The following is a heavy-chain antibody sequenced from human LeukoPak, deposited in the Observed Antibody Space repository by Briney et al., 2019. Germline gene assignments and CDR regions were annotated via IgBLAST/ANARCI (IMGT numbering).Heavy chain of an antibody. D-gene: IGHD3-3*01. CDR1: GYTFTNYA. CDR2: INAGNGNT. Sequence: ASVKVSCKASGYTFTNYAIHWVRQAPGQRPEWMGWINAGNGNTKYSLTFQDRVTVTRDKSASTAYMELSSLRSEDTAAYYCARGIWSSHKADYYLDQWGQGTLVAVSS. J-gene: IGHJ4*02. V-gene: IGHV1-3*01. CDR3: ARGIWSSHKADYYLDQ.